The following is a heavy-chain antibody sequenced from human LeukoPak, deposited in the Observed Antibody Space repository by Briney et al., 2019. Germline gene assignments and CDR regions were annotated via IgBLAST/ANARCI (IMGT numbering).Heavy chain of an antibody. J-gene: IGHJ4*02. Sequence: PGGSLRLSCAASGFTFSSYDMHWVRQATGKGLEWVSAIGTAGDTYYPGSVKGRFTISRENAKNSLYLQMNSLRAGDTAVYYCARGLRGYDSLDYWGQGTLVTVSS. CDR1: GFTFSSYD. V-gene: IGHV3-13*01. CDR3: ARGLRGYDSLDY. D-gene: IGHD5-12*01. CDR2: IGTAGDT.